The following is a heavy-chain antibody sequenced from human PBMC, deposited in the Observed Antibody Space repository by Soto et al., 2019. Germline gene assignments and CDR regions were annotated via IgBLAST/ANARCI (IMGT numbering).Heavy chain of an antibody. Sequence: EVQLLESGGDLVQPGGSLRLSCAASGFTFSSYAMSWVRQAPGKGLEWVSAISGSGGSTYYADSVKGRFTISRDNSKNTLYLQMNSLRAEDTAVYYCAKDRLWYYYDSSGYAFDIWGQGTMVTVSS. V-gene: IGHV3-23*01. D-gene: IGHD3-22*01. CDR2: ISGSGGST. CDR1: GFTFSSYA. J-gene: IGHJ3*02. CDR3: AKDRLWYYYDSSGYAFDI.